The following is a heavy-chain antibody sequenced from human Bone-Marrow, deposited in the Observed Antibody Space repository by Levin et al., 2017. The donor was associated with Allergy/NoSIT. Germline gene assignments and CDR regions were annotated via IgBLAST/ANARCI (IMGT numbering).Heavy chain of an antibody. Sequence: SETLSLTCAVSGYSISSGYYWGWIRQPPGKGLEWIGSIYHSGSTYYNPSLKSRVTISVDTSKNQFSLKLSSVTAADTAVYYCARNYGDYARDAFDIWGQGTMVTVSS. CDR2: IYHSGST. V-gene: IGHV4-38-2*01. J-gene: IGHJ3*02. CDR3: ARNYGDYARDAFDI. CDR1: GYSISSGYY. D-gene: IGHD4-17*01.